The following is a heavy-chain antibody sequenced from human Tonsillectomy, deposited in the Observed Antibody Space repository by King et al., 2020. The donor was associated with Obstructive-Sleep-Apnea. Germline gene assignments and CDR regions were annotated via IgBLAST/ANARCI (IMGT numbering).Heavy chain of an antibody. CDR3: AKDKYSGYDSEGFFDL. CDR1: GCTFDDYA. Sequence: VQLVESGGGLVQPGRSLRLSCAASGCTFDDYAMHWVRQGPGKGLEWVSGISWSIVSIDYADSVKGRFTSSRDNAKNSLYLQMNRLRPEDTALYYCAKDKYSGYDSEGFFDLWGRGTLVTVPS. D-gene: IGHD5-12*01. J-gene: IGHJ2*01. V-gene: IGHV3-9*01. CDR2: ISWSIVSI.